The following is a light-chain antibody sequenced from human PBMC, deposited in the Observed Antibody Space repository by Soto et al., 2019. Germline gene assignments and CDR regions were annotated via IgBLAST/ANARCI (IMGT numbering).Light chain of an antibody. CDR1: QSVSSSY. CDR2: GAS. CDR3: QQYGSSPRT. V-gene: IGKV3-20*01. Sequence: EIVLTQSPGTLSLSPGERATLSCRASQSVSSSYLAWYQQKPGQAPRLLIYGASSRATGIPDRFSGSGSGTDFTFIIFILVPEDFAVYYCQQYGSSPRTFGQGTKVDIK. J-gene: IGKJ1*01.